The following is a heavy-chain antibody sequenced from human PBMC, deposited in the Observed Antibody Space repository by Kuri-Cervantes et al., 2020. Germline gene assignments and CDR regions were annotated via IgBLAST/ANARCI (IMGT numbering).Heavy chain of an antibody. V-gene: IGHV1-46*01. CDR3: ARAANGIAVAGRGYYFDY. CDR1: GYTFTSYN. J-gene: IGHJ4*02. D-gene: IGHD6-19*01. CDR2: INPSGGST. Sequence: ASVKVSCKASGYTFTSYNMHWVRQAPGQGLEWMGIINPSGGSTSYAQKFQGRVTMTRDTSTSTVYMELSSLRSEDTAVYYCARAANGIAVAGRGYYFDYWGQGTLVTVSS.